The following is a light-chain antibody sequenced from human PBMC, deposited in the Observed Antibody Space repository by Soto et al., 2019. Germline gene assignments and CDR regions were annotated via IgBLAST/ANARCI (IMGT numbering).Light chain of an antibody. Sequence: QSVLTQPASVSGSPGQSITISCTGTSSDVGGYNSLSWYQHDPGKAPKLMIYDVLNRPSGVSNRCSGSKSGNTASLTTSGLQAEDEADYYCSSYTASGTLVVFGGGTKVTVL. CDR2: DVL. CDR1: SSDVGGYNS. V-gene: IGLV2-14*03. J-gene: IGLJ2*01. CDR3: SSYTASGTLVV.